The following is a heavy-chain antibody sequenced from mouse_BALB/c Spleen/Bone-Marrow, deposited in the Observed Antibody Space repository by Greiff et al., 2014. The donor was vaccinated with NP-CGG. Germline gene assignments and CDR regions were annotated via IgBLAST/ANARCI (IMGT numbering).Heavy chain of an antibody. CDR2: ILPGSGST. CDR3: ARELGLRLAY. Sequence: VQLQQSGAELMKPGASVKISCKTSGYTLSSYWIEWVKQRPGHGLEWIGEILPGSGSTNSNEKFKGKATFTADTSSNTAYMQLSSLTSEDSAVYYCARELGLRLAYWGQGTLVTVSA. CDR1: GYTLSSYW. D-gene: IGHD3-1*01. V-gene: IGHV1-9*01. J-gene: IGHJ3*01.